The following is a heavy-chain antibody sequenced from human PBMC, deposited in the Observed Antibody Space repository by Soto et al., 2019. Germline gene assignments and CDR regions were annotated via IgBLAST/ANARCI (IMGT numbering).Heavy chain of an antibody. CDR3: ARIPRYSLPTSDDLDS. V-gene: IGHV1-69*15. Sequence: QVQLVQSGAEVRKPGSSVQVSCKASGGTFYTYTFSWVRQAPGQGLEWMGSITPIYPTTNYAEKFQGRLTVTAVGSTNTAYMELNSLTSEDTAVYYCARIPRYSLPTSDDLDSWGQGTLVTVSS. CDR1: GGTFYTYT. J-gene: IGHJ4*02. CDR2: ITPIYPTT. D-gene: IGHD5-18*01.